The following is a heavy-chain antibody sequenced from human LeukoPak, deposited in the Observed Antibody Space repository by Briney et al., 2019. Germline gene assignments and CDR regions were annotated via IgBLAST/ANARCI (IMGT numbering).Heavy chain of an antibody. D-gene: IGHD3-10*01. Sequence: GGSLRLYCAASGFTFSSYAMSWVRQAPGKGLEFLPAPSGSGCSTYYVDSVKGLCTISRHNSKNTLYLQMNCLRAEDTALYYCAKDRYYYGSGSYHSCNWYAPWSQGTLVTVSS. CDR2: PSGSGCST. V-gene: IGHV3-23*01. CDR1: GFTFSSYA. CDR3: AKDRYYYGSGSYHSCNWYAP. J-gene: IGHJ5*02.